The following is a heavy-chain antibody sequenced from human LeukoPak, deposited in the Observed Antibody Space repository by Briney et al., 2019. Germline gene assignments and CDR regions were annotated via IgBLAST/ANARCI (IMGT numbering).Heavy chain of an antibody. CDR3: TTRCSGGSCYSEDAFDI. J-gene: IGHJ3*02. CDR1: GFTFSNAW. CDR2: IKSETDGGTT. Sequence: GGSLRLSYAASGFTFSNAWMSWVRQAPGKGLEWVGRIKSETDGGTTDYAAPVKGRFTISRDDSKNTLYLQMNSLKTEDTAVYYCTTRCSGGSCYSEDAFDIWGQGTMVTVSS. V-gene: IGHV3-15*01. D-gene: IGHD2-15*01.